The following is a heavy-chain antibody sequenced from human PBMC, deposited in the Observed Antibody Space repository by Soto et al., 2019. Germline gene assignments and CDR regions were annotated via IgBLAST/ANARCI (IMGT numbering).Heavy chain of an antibody. Sequence: QVQLQESGPGLVKPSETLSLSCTVSGGSISSHYWSWIRQPPGKGLEWIGYIYYSGSTNYNPSLKSRVTISVDTSKNHFSLELSSVTAADTAVYYCAGSGSGWYSAAYDYWGQGTLVTVSS. CDR1: GGSISSHY. CDR3: AGSGSGWYSAAYDY. J-gene: IGHJ4*02. CDR2: IYYSGST. V-gene: IGHV4-59*11. D-gene: IGHD6-19*01.